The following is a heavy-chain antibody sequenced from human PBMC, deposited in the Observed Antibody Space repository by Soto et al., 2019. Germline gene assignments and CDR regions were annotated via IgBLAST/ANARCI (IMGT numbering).Heavy chain of an antibody. CDR2: IIPIFGTA. J-gene: IGHJ3*02. CDR1: GGTFSSYA. Sequence: QVQLVQSGAEVKKPGSSVKVSCKASGGTFSSYAISWVRQAPGQGLEWMGGIIPIFGTANYAQKFQGRVTITADESTSTAYMELSSLRSEDTAVYYCARTPTYYDILTGYYMDAFDIWGQGTMVTVSS. CDR3: ARTPTYYDILTGYYMDAFDI. V-gene: IGHV1-69*12. D-gene: IGHD3-9*01.